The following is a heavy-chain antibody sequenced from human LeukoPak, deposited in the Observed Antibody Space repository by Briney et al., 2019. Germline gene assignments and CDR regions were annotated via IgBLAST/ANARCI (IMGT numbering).Heavy chain of an antibody. Sequence: GGSLRLSCAASGLTFRNYAISWVRQAPGKGLEWVSVICANDGNTYYADAVKGRFTISRDNSKDTLYLQMDSLRAEDAAVYYCAKGSGSSCYSPCDYWGQGILVTVSS. V-gene: IGHV3-23*01. CDR1: GLTFRNYA. CDR3: AKGSGSSCYSPCDY. J-gene: IGHJ4*02. CDR2: ICANDGNT. D-gene: IGHD2-15*01.